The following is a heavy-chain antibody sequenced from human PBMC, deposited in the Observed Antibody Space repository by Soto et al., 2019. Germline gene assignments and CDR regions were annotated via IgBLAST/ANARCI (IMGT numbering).Heavy chain of an antibody. CDR3: ARQGAATPKYWYFDL. D-gene: IGHD2-15*01. V-gene: IGHV4-39*01. Sequence: QLQLQESGPGLVKPSETLSLTCTVSGGSISSSSYYWGWIRQPPGKGLEWIGSIYYSGSTYYNPSLKSRVTISVDTSKNQFSLKLSSVTAADTAVYYCARQGAATPKYWYFDLWGRGTLVTVSS. J-gene: IGHJ2*01. CDR2: IYYSGST. CDR1: GGSISSSSYY.